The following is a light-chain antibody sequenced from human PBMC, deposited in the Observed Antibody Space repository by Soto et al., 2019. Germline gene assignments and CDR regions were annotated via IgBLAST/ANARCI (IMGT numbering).Light chain of an antibody. Sequence: EIVLTQSPGTLSLSPGERATLSCRASQSVTSNYLAWYQQKPGQAPRLLIYGASSRAADIPDRFSGSGSGTDFTLTISRLEPEDVAVYYCQQYGSSPLTFGGGTKVEIK. CDR1: QSVTSNY. J-gene: IGKJ4*01. CDR3: QQYGSSPLT. CDR2: GAS. V-gene: IGKV3-20*01.